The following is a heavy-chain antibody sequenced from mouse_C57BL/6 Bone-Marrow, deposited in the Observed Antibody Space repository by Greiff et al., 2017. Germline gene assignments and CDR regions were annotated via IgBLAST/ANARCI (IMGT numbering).Heavy chain of an antibody. V-gene: IGHV1-19*01. CDR1: GYTFTDYY. J-gene: IGHJ2*01. Sequence: EVQLQESGPVLVKPGASVKMSCKASGYTFTDYYMNWVKQSHGKSLEWIGVINPYNGGTSYNQKFKGKATLTVDKSSSTAYMELNSLTSEDSAVYYCTGPYDYFDDWGQGTTLTVSS. D-gene: IGHD6-5*01. CDR3: TGPYDYFDD. CDR2: INPYNGGT.